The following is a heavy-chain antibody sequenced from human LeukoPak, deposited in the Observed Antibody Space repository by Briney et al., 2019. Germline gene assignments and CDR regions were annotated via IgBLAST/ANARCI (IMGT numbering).Heavy chain of an antibody. V-gene: IGHV3-23*01. CDR1: GFTFNSYA. CDR3: ARSSGWSIFDY. J-gene: IGHJ4*02. D-gene: IGHD6-19*01. Sequence: PGGTLRLSCAASGFTFNSYAMSWVRQAPGKGLEWVSTISGSGDSTRYADSVKGRFTISRDNSKNTLYLQMNSLRAEDTAVYYCARSSGWSIFDYWGQGTLVTVSS. CDR2: ISGSGDST.